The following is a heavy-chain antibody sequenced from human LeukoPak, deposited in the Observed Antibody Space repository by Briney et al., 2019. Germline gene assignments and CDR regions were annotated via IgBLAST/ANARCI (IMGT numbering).Heavy chain of an antibody. Sequence: GGTLRLSCVASAHSINNYDMSWVRQAPGKGLEWISGIDWSGGAISYSDSVKGRFTISKDNTKNSLYLQMTSLRVDDAAVYYCARDLSASWYSLAYWGQGTLVTVSS. CDR2: IDWSGGAI. CDR1: AHSINNYD. J-gene: IGHJ1*01. CDR3: ARDLSASWYSLAY. V-gene: IGHV3-20*04. D-gene: IGHD6-13*01.